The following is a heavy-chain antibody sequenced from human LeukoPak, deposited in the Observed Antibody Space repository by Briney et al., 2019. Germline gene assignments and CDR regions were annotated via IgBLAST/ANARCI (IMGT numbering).Heavy chain of an antibody. CDR1: GDTFSTYR. V-gene: IGHV1-69*08. J-gene: IGHJ5*02. Sequence: ASVRVSCKASGDTFSTYRINWVRQAPGQGLEWMGRIIPSLGTAHYAPKFQGRVTFSADKSTTTAYMDLRSLRSDDTALYYCASSGSSRRDPAWFDPWGQGTLVTVSS. D-gene: IGHD6-19*01. CDR3: ASSGSSRRDPAWFDP. CDR2: IIPSLGTA.